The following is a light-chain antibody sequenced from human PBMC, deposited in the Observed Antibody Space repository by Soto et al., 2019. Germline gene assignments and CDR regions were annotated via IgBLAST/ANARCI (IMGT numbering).Light chain of an antibody. V-gene: IGKV3-15*01. CDR2: GAS. CDR3: QQYNNWPLT. Sequence: EIVMTQSPATLSVSPGERATLSCRASQSTNNYLAWYQQKPGQAPRLLIDGASTTATGIPARFSGSGSGTEFTLTISSLQSEDFAVYYCQQYNNWPLTFGGGTKVEI. CDR1: QSTNNY. J-gene: IGKJ4*01.